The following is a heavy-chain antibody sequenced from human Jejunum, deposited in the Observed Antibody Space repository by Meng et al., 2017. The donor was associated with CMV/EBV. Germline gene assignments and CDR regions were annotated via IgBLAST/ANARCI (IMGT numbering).Heavy chain of an antibody. CDR3: ARGRRNEPLFDY. CDR2: ISAYNGNT. D-gene: IGHD1-14*01. Sequence: QVQLVQSGAEVKKPGASVKVSCKTSGYSFSSYGLSWVRQAPGQGLEWMGWISAYNGNTNYAQNFQGRFTMTTDTSTSTAYMELRSLTFDDTAVYFCARGRRNEPLFDYWGQGTLVTASS. J-gene: IGHJ4*02. V-gene: IGHV1-18*01. CDR1: GYSFSSYG.